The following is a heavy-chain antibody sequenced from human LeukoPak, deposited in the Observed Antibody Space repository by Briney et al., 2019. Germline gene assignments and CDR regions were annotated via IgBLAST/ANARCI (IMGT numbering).Heavy chain of an antibody. CDR2: IYYSGST. V-gene: IGHV4-39*01. J-gene: IGHJ3*02. Sequence: PSETLSLTCTVSGGSISSSSYYWGWIRQPPGKGLEWIGSIYYSGSTYYNPSLESRVTISVDTSKNQFSLKLSSVTAADTAVYYCARSSGFGNDAFDIWGQGTMVTVSS. CDR1: GGSISSSSYY. D-gene: IGHD3-10*01. CDR3: ARSSGFGNDAFDI.